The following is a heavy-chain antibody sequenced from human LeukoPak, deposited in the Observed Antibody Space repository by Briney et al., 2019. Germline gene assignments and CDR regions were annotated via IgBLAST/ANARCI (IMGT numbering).Heavy chain of an antibody. CDR2: IYTSGST. J-gene: IGHJ5*02. D-gene: IGHD3-9*01. V-gene: IGHV4-4*07. Sequence: PSETLSLTCTVSDYSISSGYYWGWIRQPAGKGLEWIGRIYTSGSTNYNPSLKSRVTMSVDTSKNQFSLKLSSVTAADTAVYYCAREGILRRFDPWGQGTLVTVSS. CDR1: DYSISSGYY. CDR3: AREGILRRFDP.